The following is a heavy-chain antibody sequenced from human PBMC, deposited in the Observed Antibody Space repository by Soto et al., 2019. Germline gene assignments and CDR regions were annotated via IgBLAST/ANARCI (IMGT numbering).Heavy chain of an antibody. Sequence: ASVKVSCKASGYTFTSYGISWVRQAPGQGLEWMGWISAYNGNTNYAQKLQGRVTMTTDTSTSTAYMELRSLRSDDTAVYYCAREGKNYYDSSWFGYWGQGTLVTVSS. CDR1: GYTFTSYG. CDR3: AREGKNYYDSSWFGY. J-gene: IGHJ4*02. CDR2: ISAYNGNT. D-gene: IGHD3-22*01. V-gene: IGHV1-18*04.